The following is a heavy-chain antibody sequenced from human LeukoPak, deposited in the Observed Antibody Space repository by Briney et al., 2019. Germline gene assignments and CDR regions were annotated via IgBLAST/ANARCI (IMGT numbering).Heavy chain of an antibody. Sequence: PSETLSLTCTVSGGSISSYYWSWIRQPAGKGLEWIGRIYTSGSTNYNPSLKSRVTMSVDTSKNQLSLKLTSVTAADTAVYYCARVNYSDRSGYYYFDYWGQGTLVTVPS. V-gene: IGHV4-4*07. CDR1: GGSISSYY. CDR3: ARVNYSDRSGYYYFDY. J-gene: IGHJ4*02. CDR2: IYTSGST. D-gene: IGHD3-22*01.